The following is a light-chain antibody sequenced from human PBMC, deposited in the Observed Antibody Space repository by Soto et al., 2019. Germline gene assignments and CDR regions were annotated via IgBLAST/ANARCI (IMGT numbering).Light chain of an antibody. CDR3: CSYAGSPRYV. V-gene: IGLV2-11*01. J-gene: IGLJ1*01. CDR1: SSDVGGYNY. CDR2: DVS. Sequence: QPVLTQPRSVSGSPGQSVTISCTGTSSDVGGYNYVSWYQQHPGKAPKVMIYDVSERPSGVPDRFSGSKSGNTASLTISGRQAEDEADYYCCSYAGSPRYVLGTGTQLTVL.